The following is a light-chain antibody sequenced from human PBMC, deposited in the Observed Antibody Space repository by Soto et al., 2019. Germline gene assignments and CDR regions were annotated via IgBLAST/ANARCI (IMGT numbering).Light chain of an antibody. CDR1: QSLLHSDGYNY. CDR3: MQGRQSPWT. Sequence: DIVMTQSPLSLSVTPGEPASISCRSSQSLLHSDGYNYLDWFLQKPGQSPQLLIYLGFQRASGVPHRFSGSGSGTDFTLKISRVEAEDVGLYYCMQGRQSPWTFGQGTKVEIK. V-gene: IGKV2-28*01. CDR2: LGF. J-gene: IGKJ1*01.